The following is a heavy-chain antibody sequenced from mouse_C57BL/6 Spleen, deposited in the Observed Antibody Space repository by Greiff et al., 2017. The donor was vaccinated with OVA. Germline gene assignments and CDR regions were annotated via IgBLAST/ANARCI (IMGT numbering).Heavy chain of an antibody. D-gene: IGHD2-1*01. J-gene: IGHJ1*03. CDR2: ISSGGSYT. CDR1: GFTFSSYG. Sequence: DVMLVESGGDLVKPGGSLKLSCAASGFTFSSYGMSWVRQTPDKRLEWVATISSGGSYTYYPDSVKGRFTISRDNAKNTLYLQMSSLKSEDTAMYYCARDTMVNWYFDVWGTGTTVTVSS. CDR3: ARDTMVNWYFDV. V-gene: IGHV5-6*02.